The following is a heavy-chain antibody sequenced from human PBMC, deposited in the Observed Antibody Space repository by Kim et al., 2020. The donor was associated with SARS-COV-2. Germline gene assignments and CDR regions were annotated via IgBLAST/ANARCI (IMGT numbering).Heavy chain of an antibody. CDR2: IKQDGSEK. D-gene: IGHD3-3*01. Sequence: GGSLRLSCAASGFTFSSYWMSWVRQAPGKGLEWVANIKQDGSEKYYVDSVKGRFTISRDNAKNSLYLQMNSLRAEDTAVYYCARGRGRITIFGVVASNYYYFGYWGQGTMVTVSS. CDR3: ARGRGRITIFGVVASNYYYFGY. CDR1: GFTFSSYW. V-gene: IGHV3-7*01. J-gene: IGHJ4*02.